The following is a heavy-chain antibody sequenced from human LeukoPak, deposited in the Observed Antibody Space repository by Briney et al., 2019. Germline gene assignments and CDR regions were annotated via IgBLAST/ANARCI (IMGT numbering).Heavy chain of an antibody. CDR1: GYIYTNYG. CDR2: ISAYKGNT. J-gene: IGHJ4*02. V-gene: IGHV1-18*01. CDR3: ARDRVGGGTSVGTYFDY. Sequence: ASVKVSSTSSGYIYTNYGINWGRQAAGQGLEWMRWISAYKGNTDSTQKFQGRVTLTRDTSTSTAYMELRSLRSDNTAVYFCARDRVGGGTSVGTYFDYWGQGTLVTVSS. D-gene: IGHD6-13*01.